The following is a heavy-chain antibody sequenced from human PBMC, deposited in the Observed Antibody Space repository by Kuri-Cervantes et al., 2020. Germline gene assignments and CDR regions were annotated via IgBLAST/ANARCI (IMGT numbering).Heavy chain of an antibody. D-gene: IGHD3-9*01. CDR1: GGSISSGSYY. CDR2: IYYSGST. V-gene: IGHV4-39*01. J-gene: IGHJ5*02. Sequence: SETLSLTCTVSGGSISSGSYYWSWIRQPPGKGLEWIGSIYYSGSTYYNPSLKSRVTISVDTSKNQFSLKLSSVTAADTAVCYCARGLRYFDWLFKGHWFDPWGQGTLVTVSS. CDR3: ARGLRYFDWLFKGHWFDP.